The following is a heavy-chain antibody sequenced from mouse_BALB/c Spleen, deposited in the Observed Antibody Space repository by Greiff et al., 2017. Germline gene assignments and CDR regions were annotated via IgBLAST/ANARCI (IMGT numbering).Heavy chain of an antibody. Sequence: EVQRVESGPGLVKPSQSLSLTCTVTGYSITSDYAWNWIRQFPGNKLEWMGYISYSGSTSYNPSLKSRISITRDTSKNQFFLQLNSVTTEDTATYYCARYDFYAMDYWGQGTSVTVSS. CDR1: GYSITSDYA. CDR3: ARYDFYAMDY. J-gene: IGHJ4*01. CDR2: ISYSGST. V-gene: IGHV3-2*02.